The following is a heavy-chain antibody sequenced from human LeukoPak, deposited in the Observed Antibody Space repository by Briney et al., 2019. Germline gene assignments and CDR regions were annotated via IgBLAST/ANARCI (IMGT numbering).Heavy chain of an antibody. Sequence: ASVKVSCKASGYTFTSYDINWVRQATGQGLEWMGWMNPNSGNTGYAQKFQGRVTTTRNTSISTAYMELSSLRSEDTAVYYCARGISSSLYELDYWGQGTLVTVSS. V-gene: IGHV1-8*01. CDR3: ARGISSSLYELDY. D-gene: IGHD6-13*01. CDR2: MNPNSGNT. CDR1: GYTFTSYD. J-gene: IGHJ4*02.